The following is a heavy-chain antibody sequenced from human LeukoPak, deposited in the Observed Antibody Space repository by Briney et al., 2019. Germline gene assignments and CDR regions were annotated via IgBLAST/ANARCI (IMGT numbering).Heavy chain of an antibody. V-gene: IGHV3-23*01. CDR2: ISGSGGST. Sequence: GRSLRLSCAASGFTFSSYAMSWVRQAPGKGLEWVSAISGSGGSTYYADSVKGRYTISRDNSKNTLYLQMNSLRAEDTAVYYCAKDSYYGSGGGFDYWGQGTLVTVSS. CDR3: AKDSYYGSGGGFDY. J-gene: IGHJ4*02. CDR1: GFTFSSYA. D-gene: IGHD3-10*01.